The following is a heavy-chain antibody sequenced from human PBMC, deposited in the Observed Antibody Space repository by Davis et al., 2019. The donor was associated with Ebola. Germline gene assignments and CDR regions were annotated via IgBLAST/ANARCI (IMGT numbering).Heavy chain of an antibody. CDR2: ISGSGGTI. D-gene: IGHD2-15*01. Sequence: PGGSLSLSCAASGFTFSTYAVGWVRQAPGKGLECVAAISGSGGTIYYADSVKGRFTISRDNAKNSLYLQMNSLRAEDTAVYYCARYQGHDPHWFDPWGQGTLVTVSS. J-gene: IGHJ5*02. V-gene: IGHV3-23*01. CDR1: GFTFSTYA. CDR3: ARYQGHDPHWFDP.